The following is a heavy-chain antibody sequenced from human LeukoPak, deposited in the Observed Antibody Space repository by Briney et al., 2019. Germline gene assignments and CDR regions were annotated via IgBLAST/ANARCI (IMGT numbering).Heavy chain of an antibody. Sequence: ASVKVSCKASGGTFSSYAISWVRQAPGQGLEWMGGIIPIFGTANYAQKFQGRVTITTDESTSTAYMELSSLRSEDTAVYYCARESLYYYGSGSHFDYWGQGTLVTVSS. V-gene: IGHV1-69*05. D-gene: IGHD3-10*01. CDR2: IIPIFGTA. CDR1: GGTFSSYA. J-gene: IGHJ4*02. CDR3: ARESLYYYGSGSHFDY.